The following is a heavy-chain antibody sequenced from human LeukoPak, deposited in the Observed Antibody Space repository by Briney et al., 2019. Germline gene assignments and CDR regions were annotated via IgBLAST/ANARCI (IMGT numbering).Heavy chain of an antibody. CDR2: IEQDGSEK. V-gene: IGHV3-7*01. D-gene: IGHD3-3*01. Sequence: PGGSLRLSCAASGFTFSSYWMSWVRQAPGKGLEWVANIEQDGSEKYYVDSVKGRFTISRDNAKNSLYLQMNSLRAEDTAVYYCALTYYDFWSGYSYWGQGTLVTVSS. CDR1: GFTFSSYW. CDR3: ALTYYDFWSGYSY. J-gene: IGHJ4*02.